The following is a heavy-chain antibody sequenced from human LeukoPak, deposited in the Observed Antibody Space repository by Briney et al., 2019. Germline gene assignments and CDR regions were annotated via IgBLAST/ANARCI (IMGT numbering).Heavy chain of an antibody. Sequence: GGSLRLSCAASGFTFSTYWMHWVRQTPGKGLLWVSRINSDGSETTYADSVKGRFTISRDNAKNTLYLQMNSLRAEDTAVYYCARGGSTYFDYWGQGTLVTVSS. CDR3: ARGGSTYFDY. D-gene: IGHD3-16*01. V-gene: IGHV3-74*01. CDR1: GFTFSTYW. J-gene: IGHJ4*02. CDR2: INSDGSET.